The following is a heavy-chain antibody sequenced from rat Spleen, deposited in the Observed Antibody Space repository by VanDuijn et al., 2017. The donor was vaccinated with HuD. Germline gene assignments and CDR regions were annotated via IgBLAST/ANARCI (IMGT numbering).Heavy chain of an antibody. CDR1: GFTFSDYY. CDR2: ISYDGSST. Sequence: EVQLVESDGGLVQPGRSLKLSCAASGFTFSDYYMAWVRQAPTKGLEWVATISYDGSSTYYRDSVKGRFTISRDNAKSTLYLQMDSLRSEDTATYYCATGGYYDGRYYLHWGQGVMVTVSS. V-gene: IGHV5-29*01. J-gene: IGHJ2*01. CDR3: ATGGYYDGRYYLH. D-gene: IGHD1-12*02.